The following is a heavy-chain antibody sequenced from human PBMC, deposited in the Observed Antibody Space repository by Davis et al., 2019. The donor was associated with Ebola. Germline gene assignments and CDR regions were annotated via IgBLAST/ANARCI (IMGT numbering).Heavy chain of an antibody. J-gene: IGHJ5*02. CDR3: ARDGQQQLLVDTWFDP. CDR1: GYTFTGHY. Sequence: AASVKVSCKTSGYTFTGHYIQWVRQAPGQGLEWMGRINPNSGVTNYAQKFQGRVTMTRDSSIDTAYMEVGSLRSDDTAVYYCARDGQQQLLVDTWFDPWGQGTLVTVSS. V-gene: IGHV1-2*06. CDR2: INPNSGVT. D-gene: IGHD6-13*01.